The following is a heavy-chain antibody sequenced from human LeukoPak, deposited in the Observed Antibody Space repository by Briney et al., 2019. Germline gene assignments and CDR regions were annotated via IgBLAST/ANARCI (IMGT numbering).Heavy chain of an antibody. CDR1: GFSFSNYA. Sequence: GGSLRLSCAASGFSFSNYAMSWVRQAPARGPEWVSSISGSSGTIYYADSAKGRFIISRDNSKNTLYLQMNSLRAEDTAVYYCARDHLYSSGIDFDYWGQGTLVTVSS. J-gene: IGHJ4*02. CDR3: ARDHLYSSGIDFDY. CDR2: ISGSSGTI. D-gene: IGHD6-19*01. V-gene: IGHV3-23*01.